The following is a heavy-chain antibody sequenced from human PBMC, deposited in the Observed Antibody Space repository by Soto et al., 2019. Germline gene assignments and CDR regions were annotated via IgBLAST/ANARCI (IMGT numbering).Heavy chain of an antibody. Sequence: QLLQSGAEVKKPGASVRVTCKASGYTFRNFGISWVRQAPGQGLEWMGWISAYNANANYAQKFQGSLTMTADTSTSTAYMELRSLRSDDTAVYYCARENSYFDYWGQGTLVTVSS. CDR3: ARENSYFDY. CDR1: GYTFRNFG. J-gene: IGHJ4*02. V-gene: IGHV1-18*01. CDR2: ISAYNANA.